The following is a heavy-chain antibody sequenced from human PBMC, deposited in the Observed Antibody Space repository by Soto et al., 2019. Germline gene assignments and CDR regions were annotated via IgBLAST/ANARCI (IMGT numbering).Heavy chain of an antibody. Sequence: GASVKVSCKASGYTFTSHDINWVRQATGQGLEWMGWMNPNSGNTGYAQKFQGRVTMTRNTSISTAYMELSSLRSEDTAVYYCARRGAYYDILTGNYYYYGMDVWGQGTTVTVSS. J-gene: IGHJ6*02. V-gene: IGHV1-8*01. CDR2: MNPNSGNT. CDR3: ARRGAYYDILTGNYYYYGMDV. D-gene: IGHD3-9*01. CDR1: GYTFTSHD.